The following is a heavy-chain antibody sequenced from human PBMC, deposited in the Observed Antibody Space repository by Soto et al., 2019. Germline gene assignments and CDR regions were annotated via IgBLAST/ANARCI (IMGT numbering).Heavy chain of an antibody. D-gene: IGHD6-13*01. Sequence: GGSLRLSCEASGFLFSSYAMNWVRQAPGKGLEWVSSISSHGDTTYYAESVRGRFTISRDNAKNSLYLQMNSLRAEDTAIYYCARVGSTLAAGTPDYWGQGTLVTVSS. CDR2: ISSHGDTT. CDR1: GFLFSSYA. V-gene: IGHV3-23*01. J-gene: IGHJ4*02. CDR3: ARVGSTLAAGTPDY.